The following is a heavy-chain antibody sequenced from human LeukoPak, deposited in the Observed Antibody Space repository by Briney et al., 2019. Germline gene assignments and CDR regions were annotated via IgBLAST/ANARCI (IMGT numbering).Heavy chain of an antibody. Sequence: SETLSLTCAVYGGSFSGYYWSWIRQPPGKGLEWIGEINHSGSTNYNPSLKSRVTISVDTSKNQFSLKLSSVTAADTAVYYCARADYGDYVPYWGQGTLVTVSS. CDR2: INHSGST. D-gene: IGHD4-17*01. J-gene: IGHJ4*02. CDR1: GGSFSGYY. V-gene: IGHV4-34*01. CDR3: ARADYGDYVPY.